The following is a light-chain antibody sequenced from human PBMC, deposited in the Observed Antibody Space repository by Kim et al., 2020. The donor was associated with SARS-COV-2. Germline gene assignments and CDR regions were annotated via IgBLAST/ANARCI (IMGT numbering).Light chain of an antibody. Sequence: QLVLTQSPSASASLGASVKVTCTLSSGHSSYAIAWHQQQPEKGPRYLMKLNSDGSHNMGGGIPDRFSGSSSGAERYLTISSLQSEDEADYYCQTWDTGIRVFGGGTKVTVL. CDR2: LNSDGSH. V-gene: IGLV4-69*01. CDR3: QTWDTGIRV. J-gene: IGLJ3*02. CDR1: SGHSSYA.